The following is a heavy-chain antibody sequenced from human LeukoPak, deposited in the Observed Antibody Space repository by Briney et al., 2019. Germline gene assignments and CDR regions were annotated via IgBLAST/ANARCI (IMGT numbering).Heavy chain of an antibody. J-gene: IGHJ6*03. CDR2: INYSGST. V-gene: IGHV4-34*01. CDR1: GGSLNGYY. Sequence: SETLSLTCAVYGGSLNGYYWTWIRQPPGKGLEWIGEINYSGSTIYNPSLESRVTISIDTSENQVSLKVTSVTAADSGVCYCARAPLYYSNPSTYNYYMDVWGKGTTVTVSS. D-gene: IGHD4-11*01. CDR3: ARAPLYYSNPSTYNYYMDV.